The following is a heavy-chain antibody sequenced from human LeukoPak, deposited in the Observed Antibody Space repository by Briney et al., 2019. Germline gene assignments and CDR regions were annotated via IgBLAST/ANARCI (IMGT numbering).Heavy chain of an antibody. CDR2: MNPNSGNT. V-gene: IGHV1-8*02. CDR3: ARVQWLAPQYYFDY. CDR1: GYTFTSYG. Sequence: ASVKVSCKASGYTFTSYGISWVRQATGRGLEWMGWMNPNSGNTGYAQKFQGRVTMTRNTSISTAYTELSSLRSEDTAVYYCARVQWLAPQYYFDYWGQGTLVTVSS. J-gene: IGHJ4*02. D-gene: IGHD6-19*01.